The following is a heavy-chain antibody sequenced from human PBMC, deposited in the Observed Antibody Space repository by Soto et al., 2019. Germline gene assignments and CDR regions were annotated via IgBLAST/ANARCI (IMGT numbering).Heavy chain of an antibody. V-gene: IGHV4-34*01. CDR3: ARGRKWLRLHHFDY. D-gene: IGHD5-12*01. CDR2: INHSGST. CDR1: GGSFSGYY. Sequence: SETLSLTCAVYGGSFSGYYWSWIRQPPGKGLEWIGEINHSGSTNYNPSLKSRVTISVDTSKNQFSLKLSSVTAADTAVYYCARGRKWLRLHHFDYWGQGTLVTVSS. J-gene: IGHJ4*02.